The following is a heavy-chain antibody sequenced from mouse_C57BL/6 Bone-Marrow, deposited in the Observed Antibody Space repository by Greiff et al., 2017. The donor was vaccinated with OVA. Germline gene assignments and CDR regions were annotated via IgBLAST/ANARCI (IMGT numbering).Heavy chain of an antibody. Sequence: QVQLQQPGAELVRPGSSVKLSCKASGYTFTSYWMHWVKQRPIQGLEWIGNIDPSDSETHYNQKFKDKATLTVDKSSSTAYTQLSSLTSEDSAVYYCARDYSNRYYYAMDYWGQGTSVTVSS. CDR3: ARDYSNRYYYAMDY. D-gene: IGHD2-5*01. CDR2: IDPSDSET. CDR1: GYTFTSYW. J-gene: IGHJ4*01. V-gene: IGHV1-52*01.